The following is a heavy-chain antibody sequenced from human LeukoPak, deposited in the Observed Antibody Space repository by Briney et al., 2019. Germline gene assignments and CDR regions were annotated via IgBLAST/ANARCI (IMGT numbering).Heavy chain of an antibody. V-gene: IGHV3-23*01. CDR1: GFILSTYV. CDR2: ISSSGGYT. CDR3: ARGGGHDY. Sequence: GGSLRLSCAASGFILSTYVMSWVRQAPGKGLEWVSTISSSGGYTYFADSVKGRFTISRDNSKNTLYLQMNSLRAEDTAVYYCARGGGHDYWGQGTLVTVSS. D-gene: IGHD3-10*01. J-gene: IGHJ4*02.